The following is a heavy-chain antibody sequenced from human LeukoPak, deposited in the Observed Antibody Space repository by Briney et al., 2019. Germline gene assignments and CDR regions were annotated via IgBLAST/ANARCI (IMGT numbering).Heavy chain of an antibody. V-gene: IGHV3-30*09. J-gene: IGHJ3*01. D-gene: IGHD2-15*01. CDR1: GFTFSTYA. CDR2: ISYDGNNQ. CDR3: ARDPSSAGSGGSWPLGTFDV. Sequence: GKSLRLSCAASGFTFSTYAIHWVRQGPGKGLEWVAVISYDGNNQYYADSVKGRFAISRDNSKNMLYLQMNSLRPEDTAVYYCARDPSSAGSGGSWPLGTFDVWGQGTVVRVSS.